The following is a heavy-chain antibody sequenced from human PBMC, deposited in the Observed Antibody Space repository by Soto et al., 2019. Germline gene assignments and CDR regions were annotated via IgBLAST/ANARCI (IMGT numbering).Heavy chain of an antibody. Sequence: GASVKVSCKASGGTFSSYAISWVRQAPGQGLEWMGGIIPIFGTANHAQKFQGRVTITADESTSTAYMELSSLRSEDTAVYYCARGLRLGELSLYGYWGQGTLVTVSS. D-gene: IGHD3-16*02. CDR2: IIPIFGTA. CDR1: GGTFSSYA. J-gene: IGHJ4*02. CDR3: ARGLRLGELSLYGY. V-gene: IGHV1-69*13.